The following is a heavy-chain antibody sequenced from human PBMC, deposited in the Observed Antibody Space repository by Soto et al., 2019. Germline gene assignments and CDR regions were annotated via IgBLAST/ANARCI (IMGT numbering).Heavy chain of an antibody. V-gene: IGHV3-53*01. CDR3: ASATYHYYYYGMDV. CDR2: IYSGGST. CDR1: GFTVSSNY. D-gene: IGHD2-2*01. J-gene: IGHJ6*02. Sequence: GGSLRLSCAASGFTVSSNYMSWVRQAPGKGLEWVSVIYSGGSTYYADSVKGRFTISRDNSKNTLYLQMNSLRAEDTAVYYCASATYHYYYYGMDVWGQGTTVTVSS.